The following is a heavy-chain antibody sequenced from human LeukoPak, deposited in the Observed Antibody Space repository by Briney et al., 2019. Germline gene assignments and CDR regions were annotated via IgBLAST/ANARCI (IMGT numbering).Heavy chain of an antibody. Sequence: PGGSLRLSCAASEFTFSNYWMHWVRQAPGKGLVWVSRINSDGSSTSYADSVKGRFTISGDNAKNTLYLQMNSLRVEDTAVYYCARGFTIFGVVNDGFDIWGQGTTVTVSS. J-gene: IGHJ3*02. D-gene: IGHD3-3*01. CDR3: ARGFTIFGVVNDGFDI. V-gene: IGHV3-74*01. CDR2: INSDGSST. CDR1: EFTFSNYW.